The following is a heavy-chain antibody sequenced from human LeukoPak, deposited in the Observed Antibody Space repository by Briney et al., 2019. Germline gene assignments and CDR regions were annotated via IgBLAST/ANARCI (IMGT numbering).Heavy chain of an antibody. J-gene: IGHJ5*02. Sequence: ASVKVSCTASGYTFTSYGISWVRQAPGQGLEWMGWISAYNGNTNYAQKLQGRVTMTTDTSTSTAYMELRSLRSDDTAVYYCARDKNKVVVVAATEEFDPWGQGALVTVSS. CDR3: ARDKNKVVVVAATEEFDP. CDR2: ISAYNGNT. D-gene: IGHD2-15*01. CDR1: GYTFTSYG. V-gene: IGHV1-18*01.